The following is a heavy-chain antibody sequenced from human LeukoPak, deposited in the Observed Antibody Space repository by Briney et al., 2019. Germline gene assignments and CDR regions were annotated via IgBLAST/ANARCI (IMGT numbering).Heavy chain of an antibody. Sequence: ASVTVSCKASGYTFTNYYMHWVRQPPGQGLEWKGIINPSGGSTSYAQKFQGRVTMTRDTSTSTVYMELSSLRSEDTAVYYCARLANYQEAYGDYDRPYWFDHWGQGTLVTVSS. CDR2: INPSGGST. D-gene: IGHD4-17*01. CDR3: ARLANYQEAYGDYDRPYWFDH. V-gene: IGHV1-46*01. J-gene: IGHJ5*02. CDR1: GYTFTNYY.